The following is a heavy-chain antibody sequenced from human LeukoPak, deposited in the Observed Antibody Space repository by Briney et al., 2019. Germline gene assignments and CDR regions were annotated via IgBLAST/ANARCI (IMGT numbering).Heavy chain of an antibody. J-gene: IGHJ4*02. D-gene: IGHD1-26*01. CDR2: INPNSSGT. V-gene: IGHV1-2*04. Sequence: ASVKVSCKASGYTFTGYYMHWVRQAPGQGLEWMGWINPNSSGTNYAQKFQGWVTMTRDTSISTAYMELSRLRSDDTAVYYCARGGVGVNYGYFDYWGQGTLVTVSS. CDR1: GYTFTGYY. CDR3: ARGGVGVNYGYFDY.